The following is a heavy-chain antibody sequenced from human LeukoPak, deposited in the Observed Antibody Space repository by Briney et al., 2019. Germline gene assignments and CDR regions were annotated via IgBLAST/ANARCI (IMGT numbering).Heavy chain of an antibody. Sequence: GGSLRLSCAASGFIFDDYGMSWVRQAPGKGREWVSGITWNGDSTSYADSVKGRFTISRDNAKNYVYLQMKNLRAEDTALYFCATRGYTGPSDFWGRGTLVTVSS. CDR2: ITWNGDST. V-gene: IGHV3-20*04. J-gene: IGHJ4*02. CDR1: GFIFDDYG. CDR3: ATRGYTGPSDF. D-gene: IGHD5-18*01.